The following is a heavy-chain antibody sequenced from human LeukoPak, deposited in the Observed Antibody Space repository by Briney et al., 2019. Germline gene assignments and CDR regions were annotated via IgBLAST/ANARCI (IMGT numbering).Heavy chain of an antibody. Sequence: GGSLRLSCAASGFSLSNYMMSWVRQAPGKGLEWVSSMKESTADTYYADSVNCRFTISRDSSKNTLCLQMNSLRAEDTAVYYCAKGVAMNTAMDVWGQGTTVTVSS. CDR3: AKGVAMNTAMDV. J-gene: IGHJ6*02. V-gene: IGHV3-23*01. CDR2: MKESTADT. CDR1: GFSLSNYM. D-gene: IGHD1/OR15-1a*01.